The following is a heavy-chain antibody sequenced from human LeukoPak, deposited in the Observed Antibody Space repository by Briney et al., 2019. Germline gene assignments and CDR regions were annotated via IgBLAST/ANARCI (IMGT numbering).Heavy chain of an antibody. J-gene: IGHJ4*02. Sequence: SVKVSCKAPGYTFTGYYMHWVRQAPGQGLEWMGGIIPIFGTANYAQKFQGRVTITADESTSTAYMELSSLRSEDTAVYYCARVGSYSGSYSAPFDYWGQGTLVTVSS. CDR1: GYTFTGYY. CDR2: IIPIFGTA. V-gene: IGHV1-69*13. D-gene: IGHD1-26*01. CDR3: ARVGSYSGSYSAPFDY.